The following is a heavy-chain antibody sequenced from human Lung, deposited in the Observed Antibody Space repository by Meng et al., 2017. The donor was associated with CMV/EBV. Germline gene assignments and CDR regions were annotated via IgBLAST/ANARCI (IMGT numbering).Heavy chain of an antibody. Sequence: SXKISXTASGFTFGDYAMSWVRQAPGKGLEWVGFIRSKAYGGTTEYAASVKGRFTISRDDSKSIAYLQMNSLKTEDTAVYYCTRVGTYYYDSSGYYLREEGYFDDWGQGXLVTVSS. CDR1: GFTFGDYA. J-gene: IGHJ4*02. V-gene: IGHV3-49*04. CDR3: TRVGTYYYDSSGYYLREEGYFDD. CDR2: IRSKAYGGTT. D-gene: IGHD3-22*01.